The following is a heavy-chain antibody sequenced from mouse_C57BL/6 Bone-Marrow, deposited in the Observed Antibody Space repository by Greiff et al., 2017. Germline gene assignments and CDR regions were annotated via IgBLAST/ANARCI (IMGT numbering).Heavy chain of an antibody. CDR1: GYTFTNYW. D-gene: IGHD2-4*01. CDR3: ARYYDYGDYTMDY. J-gene: IGHJ4*01. CDR2: MHPNGGSP. Sequence: QVQLQQPGAELVKPGASVKLSCKASGYTFTNYWMHWVKQRPGQGLEWIGMMHPNGGSPDYNEKFKSEATLSVDKSSRTAYMELSSLTSEDSAVYYCARYYDYGDYTMDYWGQGTSVTVSS. V-gene: IGHV1-64*01.